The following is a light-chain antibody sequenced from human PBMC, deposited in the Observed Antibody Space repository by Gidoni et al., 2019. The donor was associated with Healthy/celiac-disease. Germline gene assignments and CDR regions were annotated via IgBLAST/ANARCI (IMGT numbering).Light chain of an antibody. J-gene: IGKJ3*01. Sequence: DIVMTQSPDSLAVSLGERATFNCKSSQSVLYSSNNQNYLSWYQQKPGQPPKLLIYWASTRESGVPYRFSGSGSGTCFTLTISSLQAEDVAVYYCHQYYITPFTFGPGTKVDIK. CDR2: WAS. CDR1: QSVLYSSNNQNY. CDR3: HQYYITPFT. V-gene: IGKV4-1*01.